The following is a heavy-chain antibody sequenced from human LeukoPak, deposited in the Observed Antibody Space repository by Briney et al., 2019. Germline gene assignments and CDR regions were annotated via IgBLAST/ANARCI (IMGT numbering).Heavy chain of an antibody. CDR1: GFTFSTYN. CDR2: ITSSSSYI. V-gene: IGHV3-21*01. Sequence: PGGSLRLSCAASGFTFSTYNMNWVRQAPGKGLEWVSSITSSSSYIYYADSVKGRFTISRDNAKNSLYLQMNSLRAEDTAVYYCARDVGARRGYYFDYWGQGTLVTVSS. D-gene: IGHD1-26*01. J-gene: IGHJ4*02. CDR3: ARDVGARRGYYFDY.